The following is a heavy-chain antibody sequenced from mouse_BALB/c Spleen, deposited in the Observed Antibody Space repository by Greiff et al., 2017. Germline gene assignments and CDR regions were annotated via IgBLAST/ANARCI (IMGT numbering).Heavy chain of an antibody. D-gene: IGHD2-3*01. V-gene: IGHV1-63*02. Sequence: QVQLQQSGAELVRPGTSVKMSCKAAGYTFTNYWTGWVKQRPGHGLEWIGDIYPGGGYTNYNEKFKGKATLTADTSSSTAYMQLSSLTSEDSAIYYGERGGAVYDGYRGYFEGWGAGTTVTVSA. CDR3: ERGGAVYDGYRGYFEG. CDR2: IYPGGGYT. CDR1: GYTFTNYW. J-gene: IGHJ1*01.